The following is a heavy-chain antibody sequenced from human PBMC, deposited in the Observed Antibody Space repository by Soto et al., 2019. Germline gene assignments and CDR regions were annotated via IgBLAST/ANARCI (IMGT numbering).Heavy chain of an antibody. CDR2: IDYSGTT. CDR3: ARREIQGPIDY. CDR1: GYSISSSNW. Sequence: QVQPQESGPGLVKPSDTLSLTCAVSGYSISSSNWWGWIRQPPGKGLEWIGYIDYSGTTYYNPSLKSRVTMSVDTSKNQFSLKLTSVTAVDTAVYYCARREIQGPIDYWGQGTLVTVSS. J-gene: IGHJ4*02. D-gene: IGHD1-26*01. V-gene: IGHV4-28*01.